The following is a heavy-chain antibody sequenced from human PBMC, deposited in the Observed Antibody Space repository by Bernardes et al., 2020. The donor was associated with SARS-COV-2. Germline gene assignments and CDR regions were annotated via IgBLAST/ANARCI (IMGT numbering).Heavy chain of an antibody. D-gene: IGHD2-2*02. CDR3: ARTSRIVVVPAAIPVFDY. CDR2: ISGSGGST. J-gene: IGHJ4*02. CDR1: GFTFSSYA. V-gene: IGHV3-23*01. Sequence: GSLRLSCAASGFTFSSYAMSWVRQAPGKGLEWVSAISGSGGSTYYADSVKGRFTISRDNSKNTLYLQMNSLRAEDTAVYYCARTSRIVVVPAAIPVFDYWGQGTLVTVSS.